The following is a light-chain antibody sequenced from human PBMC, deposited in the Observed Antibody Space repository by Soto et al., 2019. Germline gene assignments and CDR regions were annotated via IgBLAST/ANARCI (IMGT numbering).Light chain of an antibody. V-gene: IGLV1-44*01. Sequence: QSVLTQPPSASGTPGQRVTISCSGSSSNIGSNTVNWYQQLPGTAPKLVIYSNNQRPSGVPDRFSGSKSGTSASLAISGLQSEDESDNNCVPPGDSLFAYMIFCGG. CDR2: SNN. CDR1: SSNIGSNT. CDR3: VPPGDSLFAYMI. J-gene: IGLJ2*01.